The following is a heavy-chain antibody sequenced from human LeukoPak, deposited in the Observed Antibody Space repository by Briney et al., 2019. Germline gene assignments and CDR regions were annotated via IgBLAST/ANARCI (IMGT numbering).Heavy chain of an antibody. Sequence: SVKVSCKASGGTFSSYAISWVRQAPGQGLEWMGGIIPIFGTANYAQKFQGRVTITADKSTSTAYMELSSLRSEDTAVNYCARSYYYGSGSYGYYGMDVWGKGTTVTVSS. V-gene: IGHV1-69*06. J-gene: IGHJ6*04. CDR2: IIPIFGTA. CDR1: GGTFSSYA. D-gene: IGHD3-10*01. CDR3: ARSYYYGSGSYGYYGMDV.